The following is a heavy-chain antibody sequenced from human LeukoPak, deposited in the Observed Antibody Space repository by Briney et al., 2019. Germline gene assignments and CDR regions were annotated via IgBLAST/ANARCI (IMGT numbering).Heavy chain of an antibody. J-gene: IGHJ4*02. V-gene: IGHV3-20*04. D-gene: IGHD2-8*01. CDR3: ARGFRNGPFDC. Sequence: GGSLRLSCEASGFTFDDYGMSWVRQPPGKGLEWVSGISRNGGSTDYADSVKGRFTISRDNAKNSHFLQMNSLRVEGTAFYYCARGFRNGPFDCWGQGTLVTVSS. CDR1: GFTFDDYG. CDR2: ISRNGGST.